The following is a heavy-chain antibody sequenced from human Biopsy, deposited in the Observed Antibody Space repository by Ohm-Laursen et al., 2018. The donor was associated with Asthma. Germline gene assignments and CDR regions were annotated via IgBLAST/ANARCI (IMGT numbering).Heavy chain of an antibody. CDR3: ARAVDYSHYYGIDV. CDR1: GYSFYSAG. V-gene: IGHV1-18*01. CDR2: ISVYNGNT. Sequence: SVSVSCQTSGYSFYSAGITWVRQAPGQGLEWMGWISVYNGNTKVAQKLQDRVTMITDTSTSTAYMELKSLRSDDTAVYFCARAVDYSHYYGIDVWGQGTTVTVS. D-gene: IGHD3-10*01. J-gene: IGHJ6*02.